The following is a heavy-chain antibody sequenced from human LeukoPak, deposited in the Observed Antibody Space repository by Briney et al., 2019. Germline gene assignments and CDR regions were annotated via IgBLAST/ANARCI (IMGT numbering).Heavy chain of an antibody. J-gene: IGHJ3*02. CDR1: GLTFSSYA. CDR2: ISGSGDIT. CDR3: AKDSRRITVVRGASVAFDI. V-gene: IGHV3-23*01. Sequence: GGSLRLSCAASGLTFSSYAMTWVREAPGKGREWVSAISGSGDITHYADSVKGRFTISRDNSKNTLYLQMNSLRAEDTAVYYCAKDSRRITVVRGASVAFDIWGQGTMVTVSS. D-gene: IGHD3-10*01.